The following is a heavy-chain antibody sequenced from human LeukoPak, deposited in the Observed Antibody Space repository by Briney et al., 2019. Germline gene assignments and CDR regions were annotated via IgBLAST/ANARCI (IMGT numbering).Heavy chain of an antibody. CDR2: ISSSSSTI. J-gene: IGHJ4*02. V-gene: IGHV3-48*01. Sequence: PGGSLRLSCAASGFTFSSYSMNWVRQAPGKGLEWVSYISSSSSTIYYADSVKGRFTISRDNAKNSLYLQMNGLRAEDTAVYYCARKPSNSGIDYWGQGTLVTVSS. D-gene: IGHD1-26*01. CDR1: GFTFSSYS. CDR3: ARKPSNSGIDY.